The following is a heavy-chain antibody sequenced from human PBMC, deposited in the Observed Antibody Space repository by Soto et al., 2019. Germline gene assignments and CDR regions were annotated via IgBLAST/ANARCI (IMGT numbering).Heavy chain of an antibody. D-gene: IGHD6-19*01. J-gene: IGHJ4*02. Sequence: QVQLVQSGAEVKKPGSSVKVSCKASGGTFSSYTISWVRQAPGQGLEWIGRIIPILGIANYAQKFQGRVTITADKTPSTDNMELSSLRSEDTDVYYCARATEQWLMDYWGQGTLVTVSS. CDR3: ARATEQWLMDY. CDR2: IIPILGIA. CDR1: GGTFSSYT. V-gene: IGHV1-69*02.